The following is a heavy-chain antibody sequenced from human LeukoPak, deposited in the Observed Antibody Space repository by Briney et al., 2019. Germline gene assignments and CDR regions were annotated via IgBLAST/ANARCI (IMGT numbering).Heavy chain of an antibody. Sequence: GGSLRLSCAASGSTFRSYAMSWVRQAAGKGPEWVSSISGSGGSTHYADSVKGRFTISRDNSKNTLYLQMNSLRAEDTAVYYCAKEGTLYYSDRIPYWGQGTLVTVSS. CDR2: ISGSGGST. CDR1: GSTFRSYA. J-gene: IGHJ4*02. V-gene: IGHV3-23*01. D-gene: IGHD3-22*01. CDR3: AKEGTLYYSDRIPY.